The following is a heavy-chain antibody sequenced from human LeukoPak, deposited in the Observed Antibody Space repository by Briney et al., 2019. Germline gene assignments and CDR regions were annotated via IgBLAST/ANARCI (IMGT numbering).Heavy chain of an antibody. Sequence: GGSLRLSCVATGFIFSSSGMHWVRQAPRRGLPLLPVISNDGSNKYYADSVKGRFTISRDNSKNTLYLQMNSLRAEDTAVYYCAKEKYYYDSSGNLDYWGQGTLVTVSS. D-gene: IGHD3-22*01. CDR2: ISNDGSNK. V-gene: IGHV3-30*18. J-gene: IGHJ4*02. CDR1: GFIFSSSG. CDR3: AKEKYYYDSSGNLDY.